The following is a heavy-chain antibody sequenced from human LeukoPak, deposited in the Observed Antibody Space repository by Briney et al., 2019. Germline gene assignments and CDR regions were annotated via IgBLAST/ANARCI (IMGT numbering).Heavy chain of an antibody. CDR1: GFTFSSCE. CDR2: ISSSGSTI. V-gene: IGHV3-48*03. CDR3: ARDRGDYYDSSADY. Sequence: GGSLRLSCAASGFTFSSCEMNWVRQAPGKGLEWVSYISSSGSTIYYADSVKGRFTISRDNAKNSLYLQMNSLRAEDTAVYYCARDRGDYYDSSADYWGQGTLVTVSS. D-gene: IGHD3-22*01. J-gene: IGHJ4*02.